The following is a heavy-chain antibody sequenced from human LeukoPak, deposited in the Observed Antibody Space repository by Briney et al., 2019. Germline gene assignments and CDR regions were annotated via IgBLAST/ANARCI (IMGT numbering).Heavy chain of an antibody. CDR2: ISGSGGST. V-gene: IGHV3-23*01. D-gene: IGHD1-14*01. CDR3: ARESTTHYGMDV. CDR1: GFTFRSYA. J-gene: IGHJ6*02. Sequence: QTGGSLRLSCAASGFTFRSYAMSWVRQAPGKGLEWVSVISGSGGSTYYADSVKGRFTISRDNSKNTLYLQMNSLRAEDTAAYYCARESTTHYGMDVWGQGTTVTVSS.